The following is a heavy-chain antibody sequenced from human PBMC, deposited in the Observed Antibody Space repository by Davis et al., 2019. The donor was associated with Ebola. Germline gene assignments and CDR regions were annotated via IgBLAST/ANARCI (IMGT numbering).Heavy chain of an antibody. J-gene: IGHJ5*02. Sequence: AASVKVSCKASGYTFTTYFMHWVRQAPGQGLEWMGRINPNSGGTNYAQKFQGRVTMTRDTSISTAYMELSRLRSDDTAVYYCARGEWSRYNSSWYLGWEWFDPWGQGTLVTVSS. D-gene: IGHD6-13*01. CDR2: INPNSGGT. CDR3: ARGEWSRYNSSWYLGWEWFDP. V-gene: IGHV1-2*06. CDR1: GYTFTTYF.